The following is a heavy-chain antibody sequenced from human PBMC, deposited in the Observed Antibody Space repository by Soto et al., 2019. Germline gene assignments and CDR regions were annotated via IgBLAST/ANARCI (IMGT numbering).Heavy chain of an antibody. Sequence: SETLSLTCTVSVGSISSGCYYWSWILHHPGKGLEWIGYIYYSGSTYYNPSLKSRVTISVDTSKNQFSLKLSSVTAAETAVYYCETGQVAAYYYDSSGPDDAFDIWGKGTMVT. V-gene: IGHV4-31*03. J-gene: IGHJ3*02. CDR3: ETGQVAAYYYDSSGPDDAFDI. CDR1: VGSISSGCYY. CDR2: IYYSGST. D-gene: IGHD3-22*01.